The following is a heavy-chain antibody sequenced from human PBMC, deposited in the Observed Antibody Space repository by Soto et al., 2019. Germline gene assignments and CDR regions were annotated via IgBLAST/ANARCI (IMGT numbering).Heavy chain of an antibody. CDR2: IHDSGST. D-gene: IGHD2-2*01. V-gene: IGHV4-61*01. Sequence: SETLSLTCIVSGGSVSSGTYHWTWIRQPPGKGLEWIANIHDSGSTNYNPSLKSRVTISVDTSKNQFSLKLSSVTAADTAVYYCARDTRVPLARRPYYYYDMDVWGQGTTVTVSS. CDR3: ARDTRVPLARRPYYYYDMDV. CDR1: GGSVSSGTYH. J-gene: IGHJ6*02.